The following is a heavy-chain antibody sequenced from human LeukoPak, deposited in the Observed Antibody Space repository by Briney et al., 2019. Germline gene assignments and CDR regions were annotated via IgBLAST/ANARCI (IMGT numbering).Heavy chain of an antibody. CDR2: MNPNSGNT. V-gene: IGHV1-8*01. Sequence: ASVKVSCKASGYTFSSYDINWVRQATGQGLEWMGWMNPNSGNTGYAQKFQGRLNMTRNTSISTAYMELSSLRSEDTAVYYCGGRVGSCLAVQHRGQGTLVTVSS. CDR3: GGRVGSCLAVQH. CDR1: GYTFSSYD. D-gene: IGHD3-16*01. J-gene: IGHJ1*01.